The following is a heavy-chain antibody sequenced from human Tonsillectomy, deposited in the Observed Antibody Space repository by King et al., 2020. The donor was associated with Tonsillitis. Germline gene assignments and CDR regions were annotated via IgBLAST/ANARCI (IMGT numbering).Heavy chain of an antibody. CDR2: ISGGDGST. D-gene: IGHD2-2*01. CDR3: ARSYCRGTSCYSPFDY. Sequence: VQLVESGGGLVQPGGPLRLSCAASGFTFSSYAMSWVRQAPGMGLEWVSAISGGDGSTYYADSVKGRFTISRDNSKNTLYLQMSSLRVEDTAIYYCARSYCRGTSCYSPFDYWGQGTLVTVSS. J-gene: IGHJ4*02. V-gene: IGHV3-23*04. CDR1: GFTFSSYA.